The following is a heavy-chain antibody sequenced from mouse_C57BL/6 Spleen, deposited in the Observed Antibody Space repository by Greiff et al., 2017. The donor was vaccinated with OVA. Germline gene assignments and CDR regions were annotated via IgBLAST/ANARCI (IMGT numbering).Heavy chain of an antibody. D-gene: IGHD4-1*01. Sequence: QVQLQQSGPELVKPGASVKISCKASGYAFSSSWMNWVKQRPGKGLEWIGRIYPGDGDTNYNGKFKGKATLTADKSSSTAYMQLSSLTSEDSAVYFCARLGNWGAYWGQGTLVTVSA. CDR3: ARLGNWGAY. CDR1: GYAFSSSW. J-gene: IGHJ3*01. V-gene: IGHV1-82*01. CDR2: IYPGDGDT.